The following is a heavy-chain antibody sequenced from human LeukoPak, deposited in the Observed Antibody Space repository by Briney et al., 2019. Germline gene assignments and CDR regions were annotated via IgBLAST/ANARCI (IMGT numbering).Heavy chain of an antibody. V-gene: IGHV3-74*01. CDR2: ISSDGHDT. J-gene: IGHJ4*02. CDR1: GFTFSSYS. CDR3: ARAIRAAMGFDY. D-gene: IGHD2-2*01. Sequence: GGSLRLSCAASGFTFSSYSMNWVRQAPGKGLVWVSRISSDGHDTRFADSVKGRFTISRDIAKNTLYLQMNSLRAEDTAVYYCARAIRAAMGFDYWGRGTLVTVSS.